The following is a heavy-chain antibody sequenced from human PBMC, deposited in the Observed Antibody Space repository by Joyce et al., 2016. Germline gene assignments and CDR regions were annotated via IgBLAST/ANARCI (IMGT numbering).Heavy chain of an antibody. V-gene: IGHV3-30*04. CDR2: ISYDGSIQ. CDR3: AKDSNSCSGSSCYFHLDY. D-gene: IGHD2-15*01. CDR1: GFTFSSYA. J-gene: IGHJ4*02. Sequence: QVQLVESGGGVVQPGRSLRLSCAASGFTFSSYAMHWVRQAPGKGLEWVSGISYDGSIQYYADSVKGRFTISRDNSKNTLYLQMNSLRAEDTAVYYCAKDSNSCSGSSCYFHLDYWGQGTLVTVSS.